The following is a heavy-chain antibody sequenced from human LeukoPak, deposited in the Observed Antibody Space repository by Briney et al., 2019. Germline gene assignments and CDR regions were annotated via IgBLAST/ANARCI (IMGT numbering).Heavy chain of an antibody. D-gene: IGHD2-8*01. CDR1: GFTFSSYG. J-gene: IGHJ4*02. Sequence: GGSLRLFCAAYGFTFSSYGMHSVRQAPGKGLEWVAVISYDGSNKYYADSVKGRFTISRDNSKNTLYLQMNSLRAEDTAVYYCARDSGVASSFDYWGQGTLVTVSS. CDR3: ARDSGVASSFDY. CDR2: ISYDGSNK. V-gene: IGHV3-30*19.